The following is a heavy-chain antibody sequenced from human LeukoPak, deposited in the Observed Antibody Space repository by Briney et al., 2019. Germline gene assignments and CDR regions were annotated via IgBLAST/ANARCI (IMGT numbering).Heavy chain of an antibody. D-gene: IGHD3-3*01. J-gene: IGHJ6*02. CDR3: ARGRQPYYDFWSGLSIFLFYYGMDV. CDR1: GGTFSSYA. CDR2: MNPNSGNT. V-gene: IGHV1-8*02. Sequence: GSSVKVSCKASGGTFSSYAISWVRQATGQGLEWMGWMNPNSGNTGYAQKFQGRVTMTRNTSISTAYMELSSLRSEDTAVYYCARGRQPYYDFWSGLSIFLFYYGMDVWGQGTTVTVSS.